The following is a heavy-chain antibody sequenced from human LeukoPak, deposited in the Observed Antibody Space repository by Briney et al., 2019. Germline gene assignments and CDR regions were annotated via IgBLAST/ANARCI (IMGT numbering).Heavy chain of an antibody. V-gene: IGHV3-21*01. D-gene: IGHD5-18*01. Sequence: GGSLRLSCAASGFTFSSYSMNWVRQAPGKGLEWVSSISSSSSYIYYADSVKGRFTISRDNAKNSLYLQMNSLRAEDTAVYYCANGYSYGTAFDHWGQGTLVTVSS. CDR2: ISSSSSYI. J-gene: IGHJ4*02. CDR3: ANGYSYGTAFDH. CDR1: GFTFSSYS.